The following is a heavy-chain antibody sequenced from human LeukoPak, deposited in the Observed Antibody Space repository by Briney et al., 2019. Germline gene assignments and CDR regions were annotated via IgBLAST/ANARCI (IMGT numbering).Heavy chain of an antibody. CDR3: ARLGVVPAAISIDY. J-gene: IGHJ4*02. CDR1: GYSISSGYY. CDR2: IYHSGST. D-gene: IGHD2-2*02. V-gene: IGHV4-38-2*01. Sequence: KPSETLPLTCAVSGYSISSGYYWGWIRQPPGKGLEWIGSIYHSGSTYYNPSLKSRVTISVDTSKNQFSLKLSSVTAADTAVYYCARLGVVPAAISIDYWGQGTLVTVSS.